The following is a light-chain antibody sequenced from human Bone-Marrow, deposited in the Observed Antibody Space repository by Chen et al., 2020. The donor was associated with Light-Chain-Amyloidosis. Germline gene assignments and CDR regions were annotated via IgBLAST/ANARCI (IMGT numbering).Light chain of an antibody. CDR2: GAS. V-gene: IGKV3-20*01. J-gene: IGKJ2*01. CDR3: QKYGSSYT. CDR1: QSVSRY. Sequence: EIVLTQSPGTLSLSPGERATLSCRASQSVSRYIAWYQQKPGQAPWLLIYGASSRAAGVSDRFSGGGSGTDFTLTISRLEPEDFAVYYCQKYGSSYTFGQGTKVEIK.